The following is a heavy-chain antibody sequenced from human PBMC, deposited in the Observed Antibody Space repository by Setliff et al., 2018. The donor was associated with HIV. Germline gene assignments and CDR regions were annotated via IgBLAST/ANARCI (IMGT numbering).Heavy chain of an antibody. CDR3: VRAAAGLDI. CDR2: SRNKVNSYTT. CDR1: GFTFSDHY. V-gene: IGHV3-72*01. Sequence: GGSLRLSCAASGFTFSDHYMDWVRQAPGKGLEWVGRSRNKVNSYTTQNAASVKGRFTVSRDDSKNSLYLQMSNLKAEDTAVYYCVRAAAGLDIWSQGIRVTVSS. J-gene: IGHJ4*02.